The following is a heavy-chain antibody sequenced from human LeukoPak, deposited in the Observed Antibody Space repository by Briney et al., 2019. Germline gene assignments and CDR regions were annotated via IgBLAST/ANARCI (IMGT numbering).Heavy chain of an antibody. V-gene: IGHV3-49*04. J-gene: IGHJ4*02. Sequence: GRSLRLSCTASGFTFGDYAMSWVRQAPGKGLEWVGFIRSKAYGGTTEYAASVKGRFTISRDDSKSIAYLQMNSLKTEDTAVYYCTRVVGLVGYFDYWGQGTLVTVSS. D-gene: IGHD3/OR15-3a*01. CDR1: GFTFGDYA. CDR3: TRVVGLVGYFDY. CDR2: IRSKAYGGTT.